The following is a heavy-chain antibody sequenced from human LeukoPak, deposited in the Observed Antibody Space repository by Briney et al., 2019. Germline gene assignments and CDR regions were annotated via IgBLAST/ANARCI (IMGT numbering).Heavy chain of an antibody. CDR1: GYTFTSYD. J-gene: IGHJ6*02. V-gene: IGHV1-8*01. Sequence: ASVKVXXXASGYTFTSYDINWVRQATGQGLEWMGWMNPSSGNTGYAQKFQGRVTMTRNTSISTAYMELSSLRSEDTAVYYCARPSTVTRWRYYYGMDVWGQGTTVTVSS. D-gene: IGHD4-17*01. CDR3: ARPSTVTRWRYYYGMDV. CDR2: MNPSSGNT.